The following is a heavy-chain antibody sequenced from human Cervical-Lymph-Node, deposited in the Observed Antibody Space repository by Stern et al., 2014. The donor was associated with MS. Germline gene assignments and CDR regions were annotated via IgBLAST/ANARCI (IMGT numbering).Heavy chain of an antibody. Sequence: QLVESGGGLVQPGRSLRLSCAASGFTFDDYAMHWVRQVPGKGLKWFPGISWNSGSIGYAASVKGRFTISRDNAKNSLYLQMNSLRAEDTALYYCAKDINLRGTYYFDYWGQGTLVTVSS. J-gene: IGHJ4*02. CDR3: AKDINLRGTYYFDY. D-gene: IGHD2-15*01. V-gene: IGHV3-9*01. CDR1: GFTFDDYA. CDR2: ISWNSGSI.